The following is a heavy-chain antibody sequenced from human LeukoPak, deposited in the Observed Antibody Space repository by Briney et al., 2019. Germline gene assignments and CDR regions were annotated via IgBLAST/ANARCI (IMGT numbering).Heavy chain of an antibody. V-gene: IGHV4-30-2*01. CDR2: IYHSGST. CDR3: ARVWGDYFDY. J-gene: IGHJ4*02. CDR1: GGSISSGGYS. Sequence: SQTLSLTCAVSGGSISSGGYSWSWIRQPPGKGLEWIGYIYHSGSTYYNPSLKSRVTISVDRSKNQFSLKLSSVTAADTAAYYCARVWGDYFDYWGQGTLVTVSS. D-gene: IGHD3-10*01.